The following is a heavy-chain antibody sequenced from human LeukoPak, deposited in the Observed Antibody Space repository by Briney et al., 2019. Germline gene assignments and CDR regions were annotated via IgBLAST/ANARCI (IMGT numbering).Heavy chain of an antibody. J-gene: IGHJ5*02. D-gene: IGHD2-15*01. CDR2: TYYRGST. Sequence: SQTLSLTCTVAAGSISSYYWSWIRQPPGKGLEWIGYTYYRGSTNYNTSLTSRVTRSVDTSKNQFSLRLSSVTAADTAVYYCARVLVAADTADNWFDPWGQGTLVTVSS. CDR1: AGSISSYY. V-gene: IGHV4-59*01. CDR3: ARVLVAADTADNWFDP.